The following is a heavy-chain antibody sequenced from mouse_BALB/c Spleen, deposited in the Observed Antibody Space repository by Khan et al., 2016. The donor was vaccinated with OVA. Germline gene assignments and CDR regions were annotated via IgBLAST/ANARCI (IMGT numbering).Heavy chain of an antibody. CDR2: IFPGSGTP. CDR3: ARGGYSVFAY. Sequence: QVQLQQPVPELVNPGASLKVSCKASGYTLTDYIIGWVKQSTRQGLEWIGDIFPGSGTPYYNEKFKDKATLTADKSSNTAYMQLSSLTSEDSAVYFCARGGYSVFAYWGQGTLVTVSA. D-gene: IGHD1-1*01. CDR1: GYTLTDYI. J-gene: IGHJ3*01. V-gene: IGHV1-77*01.